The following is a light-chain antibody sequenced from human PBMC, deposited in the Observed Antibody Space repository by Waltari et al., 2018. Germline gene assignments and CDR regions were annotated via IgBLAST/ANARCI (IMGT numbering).Light chain of an antibody. V-gene: IGLV2-11*01. CDR2: DVD. J-gene: IGLJ2*01. CDR3: CSYAGSYGGSYSVV. Sequence: QSALTQPRSVSGSPGQSVTFSCTGTSSDVGAYNYVSWYQHNPGKAPKLMVYDVDKRPAGVPDRFSGSKSGNTASLTISGLQAEDEADDYCCSYAGSYGGSYSVVFGGGTKVTVL. CDR1: SSDVGAYNY.